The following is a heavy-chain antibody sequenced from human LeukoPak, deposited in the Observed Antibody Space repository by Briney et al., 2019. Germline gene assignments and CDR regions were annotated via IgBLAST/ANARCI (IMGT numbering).Heavy chain of an antibody. Sequence: GGSLRLSCAASGFTFSSYSMNWVRQAPGKGLEWVSSISSSSSYIYYADSVKGRFTISRDNAKNSLYLQMNSLRAEDTAVYYCARDNDDSSGYFHLQHWGQGTLVTVSS. J-gene: IGHJ1*01. V-gene: IGHV3-21*01. D-gene: IGHD3-22*01. CDR2: ISSSSSYI. CDR1: GFTFSSYS. CDR3: ARDNDDSSGYFHLQH.